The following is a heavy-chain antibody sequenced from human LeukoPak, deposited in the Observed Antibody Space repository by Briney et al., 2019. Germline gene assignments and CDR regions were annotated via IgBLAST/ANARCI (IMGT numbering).Heavy chain of an antibody. V-gene: IGHV3-74*01. D-gene: IGHD4-23*01. CDR1: GFTVNNNY. Sequence: PGGSLRLSCAASGFTVNNNYMTWVRQAPGKGLVWVSRIASDGSSTTYADSVKGRFSISRDNAKNTLYLQMNSLRVEDTAVYYSARGRPHGNDYWGQGTLVTVSS. CDR3: ARGRPHGNDY. J-gene: IGHJ4*02. CDR2: IASDGSST.